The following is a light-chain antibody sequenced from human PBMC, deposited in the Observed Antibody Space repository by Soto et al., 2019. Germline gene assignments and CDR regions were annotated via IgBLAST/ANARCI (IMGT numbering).Light chain of an antibody. CDR1: SSNIGSKT. V-gene: IGLV1-44*01. Sequence: QSVLTQPPSASGTPGQRVTISCSGSSSNIGSKTVNWYQQLPGTAPKLLIYSNNQRPSGVPDRFSGSKSGTSASLAISGLQSEDGADYYCAAWDDSLNGVVFGGGTKVTVL. CDR2: SNN. J-gene: IGLJ2*01. CDR3: AAWDDSLNGVV.